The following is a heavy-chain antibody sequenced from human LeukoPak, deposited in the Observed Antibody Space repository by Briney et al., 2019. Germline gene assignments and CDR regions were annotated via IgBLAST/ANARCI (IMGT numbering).Heavy chain of an antibody. CDR3: ARHAMGLPGGDHGAWFDP. D-gene: IGHD2-21*02. Sequence: GESLKISCKGSGYSFTSYWIGWVRQMPGKGLEWMGIIYPGDSDTRYSPSFQGQVTISADKSISTAYLQWSSLKASDTAMYYCARHAMGLPGGDHGAWFDPWGQGTLVTVSS. CDR1: GYSFTSYW. J-gene: IGHJ5*02. CDR2: IYPGDSDT. V-gene: IGHV5-51*01.